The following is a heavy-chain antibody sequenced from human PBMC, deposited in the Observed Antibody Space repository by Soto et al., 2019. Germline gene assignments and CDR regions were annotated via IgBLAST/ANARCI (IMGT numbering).Heavy chain of an antibody. V-gene: IGHV4-4*02. D-gene: IGHD4-4*01. J-gene: IGHJ6*02. CDR2: VSHTGST. CDR3: ARTDYINYGLSFSHYYHYGLDV. Sequence: QVQLQESGPGLVKPSGTLSLTCAVSGGSISNTNWWSWVRQPPGKGLEWIGDVSHTGSTNYNPSLRGRVTISVARSKDQFSLKLTSVTAADTAVYYCARTDYINYGLSFSHYYHYGLDVWGQGTTVIVSS. CDR1: GGSISNTNW.